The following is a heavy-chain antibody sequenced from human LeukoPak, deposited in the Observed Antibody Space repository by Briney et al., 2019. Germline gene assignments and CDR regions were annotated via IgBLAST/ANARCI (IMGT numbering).Heavy chain of an antibody. J-gene: IGHJ2*01. V-gene: IGHV4-39*07. D-gene: IGHD6-19*01. CDR3: ASPGRRGAVAGTTLWWYFDL. CDR1: GGSISSSSYY. CDR2: IYYSGST. Sequence: SETLSLTCTVSGGSISSSSYYWGWIRQPPGKGLEWIGSIYYSGSTYYNPPLKSRVTISVDTSKNQFSLKLSSVTAADTAVYYCASPGRRGAVAGTTLWWYFDLWGRGTLVTVSS.